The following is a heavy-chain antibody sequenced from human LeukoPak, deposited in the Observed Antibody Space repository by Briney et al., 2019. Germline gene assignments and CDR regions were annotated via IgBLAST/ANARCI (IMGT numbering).Heavy chain of an antibody. CDR2: INQTG. V-gene: IGHV4-39*07. CDR1: GDSISNNNWS. Sequence: SSETLSLTCSVSGDSISNNNWSWAWIRQLPGKGLEWIGDINQTGKTNYNPSLTDYNPSLKSRVTISVDSSKNQLSLKVNSVTAADTGVYYCARVRHDPLEYGYYMDVWGKGTTVTVSS. J-gene: IGHJ6*03. CDR3: ARVRHDPLEYGYYMDV. D-gene: IGHD3-3*01.